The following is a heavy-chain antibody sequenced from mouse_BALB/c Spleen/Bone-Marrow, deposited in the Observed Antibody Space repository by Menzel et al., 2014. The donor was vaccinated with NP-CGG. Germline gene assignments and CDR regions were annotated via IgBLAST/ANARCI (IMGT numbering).Heavy chain of an antibody. CDR2: IDPSDSYT. J-gene: IGHJ2*01. D-gene: IGHD1-1*01. V-gene: IGHV1-69*02. CDR1: GYTFTSYW. CDR3: ARREYYGSSYLYLDH. Sequence: QVQLQQSGAELVKPGASVKLSCKASGYTFTSYWMHWVKRRPGQGLEWIGEIDPSDSYTDYNQKFKGKATLTVDKSSSTAYMQLSSLTSEGSAVYYCARREYYGSSYLYLDHWGQGTTLTGSS.